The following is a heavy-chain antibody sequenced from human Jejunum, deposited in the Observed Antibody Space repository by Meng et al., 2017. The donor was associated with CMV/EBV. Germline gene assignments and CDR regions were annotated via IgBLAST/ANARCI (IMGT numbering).Heavy chain of an antibody. CDR3: VRDLISGVVPLGY. D-gene: IGHD3-3*01. CDR2: ISTDGSTT. Sequence: SGFTFSNSWMHWARQVPGKGLVWFSRISTDGSTTNYADSVKGRFTISRDNAKNTLYLQMNNLRVDDTAIYYCVRDLISGVVPLGYWGQGTVVTVSS. V-gene: IGHV3-74*01. J-gene: IGHJ4*02. CDR1: GFTFSNSW.